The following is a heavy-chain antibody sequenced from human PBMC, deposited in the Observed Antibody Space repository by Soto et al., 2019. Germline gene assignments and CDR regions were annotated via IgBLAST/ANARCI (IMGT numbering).Heavy chain of an antibody. V-gene: IGHV4-59*01. Sequence: QVQLQESGPGLVKPSETLSLTCTVSGDSISYYYWSWIRQPPGKGLEWIGFVYYDGSTKYNPSLDSRVTMSIDTSKNQFSLKLSSVIAADTAVYYCVSYDRQSGRYSLDYWGQGTLVTVSS. J-gene: IGHJ4*02. CDR3: VSYDRQSGRYSLDY. D-gene: IGHD3-10*01. CDR1: GDSISYYY. CDR2: VYYDGST.